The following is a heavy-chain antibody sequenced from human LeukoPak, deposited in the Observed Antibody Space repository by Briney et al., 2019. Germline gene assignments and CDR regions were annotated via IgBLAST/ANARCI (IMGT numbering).Heavy chain of an antibody. CDR2: ISSSSSTI. CDR1: GFTFSSYS. Sequence: GGLRLSCAASGFTFSSYSMNWVRQAPGKGLEWVSYISSSSSTIYYADSVKGRFTISRDNAKNTLYLQMNSLRAEDTAVYYCARDGYSFGHDFDYWGQGTLVTVSS. J-gene: IGHJ4*02. D-gene: IGHD5-18*01. CDR3: ARDGYSFGHDFDY. V-gene: IGHV3-48*04.